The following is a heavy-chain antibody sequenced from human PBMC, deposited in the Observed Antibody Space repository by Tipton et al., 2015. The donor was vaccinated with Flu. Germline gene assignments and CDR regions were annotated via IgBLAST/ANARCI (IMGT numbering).Heavy chain of an antibody. V-gene: IGHV3-33*01. CDR2: IWYDGSNK. J-gene: IGHJ4*02. CDR3: ARGFIRLCDY. Sequence: SLRLSCAASGFIFSTYGMHWVRQAPGKGLEWVAVIWYDGSNKYYADSVKGRFTISRDNSKNMVYLQMNSLRAEDTAVYYCARGFIRLCDYWGQGTLVSVSS. D-gene: IGHD3-16*01. CDR1: GFIFSTYG.